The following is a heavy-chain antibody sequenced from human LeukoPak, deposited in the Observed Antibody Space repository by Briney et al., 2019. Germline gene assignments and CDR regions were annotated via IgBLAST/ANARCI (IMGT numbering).Heavy chain of an antibody. CDR2: IRYDGSNK. J-gene: IGHJ4*02. V-gene: IGHV3-30*02. D-gene: IGHD6-13*01. CDR3: ARHIAAAGLYFDY. Sequence: GGSLRPSCAASGFTFSSYGITWVRQAPGQGREWVAFIRYDGSNKYYADSVKGRFTISRNNSKNTLYLQMNSQRAEDTALYYSARHIAAAGLYFDYWGQGTLVTVSS. CDR1: GFTFSSYG.